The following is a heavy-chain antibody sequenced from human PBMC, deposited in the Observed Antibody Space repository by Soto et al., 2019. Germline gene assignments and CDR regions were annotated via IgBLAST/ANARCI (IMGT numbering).Heavy chain of an antibody. J-gene: IGHJ5*02. V-gene: IGHV3-33*01. Sequence: QVQLVESGGGVVQPGRSLRLSCAASGFTFSSYGMHWVRQAPGKGLEWVAVIWYDGSNKYYADSVKGRFTISRDNSKNTLYLQMNSLRAEDTAVYYCARDLEAGSYSCWFDPWGQGTLVTVSS. CDR1: GFTFSSYG. CDR2: IWYDGSNK. D-gene: IGHD1-26*01. CDR3: ARDLEAGSYSCWFDP.